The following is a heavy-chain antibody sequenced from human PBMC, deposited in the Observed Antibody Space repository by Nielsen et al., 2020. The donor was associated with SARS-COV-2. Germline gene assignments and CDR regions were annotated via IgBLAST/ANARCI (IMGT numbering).Heavy chain of an antibody. V-gene: IGHV3-15*01. CDR2: IKSKTDGGTT. D-gene: IGHD3-22*01. J-gene: IGHJ4*02. CDR3: TTDSDYYDSSGYYFFDY. Sequence: WLRQPPGKGLEWVGRIKSKTDGGTTDYAAPVKGRFTISRDDSKNTLYLQMNSLKTEDTAVYYCTTDSDYYDSSGYYFFDYWGQGTLVTVSS.